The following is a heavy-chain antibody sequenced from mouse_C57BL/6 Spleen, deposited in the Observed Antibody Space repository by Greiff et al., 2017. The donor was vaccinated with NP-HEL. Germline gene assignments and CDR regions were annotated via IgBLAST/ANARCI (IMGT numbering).Heavy chain of an antibody. CDR3: TREGAYSNYVYWYFDV. CDR1: GYTFTDYE. V-gene: IGHV1-15*01. J-gene: IGHJ1*03. Sequence: QVQLQQSGAELVRPGASVTLSCKASGYTFTDYEMHWVKQTPVHGLEWIGAIDPETGGTAYNQKFKGKAILTADKSSSTAYMELRSRTSEDSAVYYCTREGAYSNYVYWYFDVWGTGTTVTVSS. CDR2: IDPETGGT. D-gene: IGHD2-5*01.